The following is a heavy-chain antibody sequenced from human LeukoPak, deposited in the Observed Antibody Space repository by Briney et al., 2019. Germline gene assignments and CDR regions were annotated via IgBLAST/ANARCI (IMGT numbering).Heavy chain of an antibody. V-gene: IGHV4-38-2*02. CDR1: GYSISSGYY. D-gene: IGHD4-17*01. Sequence: SETLSLTCTVSGYSISSGYYWGWIRQPPGKGLEWIGSIYHSASTYYNPSLKSRVTISVDTSKNQFSLKLSSVTAADTAVYYCARLSTVTTSFDYWGQGTLVTVSS. CDR2: IYHSAST. CDR3: ARLSTVTTSFDY. J-gene: IGHJ4*02.